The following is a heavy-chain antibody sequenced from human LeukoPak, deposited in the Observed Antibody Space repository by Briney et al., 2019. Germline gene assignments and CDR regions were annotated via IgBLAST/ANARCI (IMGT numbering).Heavy chain of an antibody. CDR2: IYYSGST. D-gene: IGHD3-22*01. CDR1: GGSISSSSYY. CDR3: ARHVVIDYDSSGYYFPLGWFDP. Sequence: SETLSLTCTVSGGSISSSSYYWGWIRQPPGKGLEWIGSIYYSGSTYYNPSLKSRVTISVDTSKNQFSLKLSSVTAADTAVYYCARHVVIDYDSSGYYFPLGWFDPWGQGTLVTVSS. V-gene: IGHV4-39*01. J-gene: IGHJ5*02.